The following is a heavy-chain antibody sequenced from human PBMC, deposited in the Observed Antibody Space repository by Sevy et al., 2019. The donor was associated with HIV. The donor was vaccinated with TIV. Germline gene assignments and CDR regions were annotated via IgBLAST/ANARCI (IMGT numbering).Heavy chain of an antibody. J-gene: IGHJ3*02. CDR1: GFTFSDYW. CDR2: IKRDESVK. Sequence: GGSLRLSCAASGFTFSDYWMTWVRQAPGKDLEWVAHIKRDESVKHYVDSVKGRFSVSRDNAKNSLYLHMNSLRADDTALYYCARDSSYCSGDKCYDVFDIWGQGTMVTVSS. CDR3: ARDSSYCSGDKCYDVFDI. V-gene: IGHV3-7*01. D-gene: IGHD2-21*01.